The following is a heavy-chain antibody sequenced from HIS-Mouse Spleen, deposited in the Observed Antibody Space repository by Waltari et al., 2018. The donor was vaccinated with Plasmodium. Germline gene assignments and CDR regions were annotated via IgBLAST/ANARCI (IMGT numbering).Heavy chain of an antibody. CDR2: ISAYNGNT. CDR3: ARGSAGDAFDI. J-gene: IGHJ3*02. V-gene: IGHV1-18*01. CDR1: GSTFTNTG. Sequence: QVQLVQSGAEVKKPGASVKVSCKASGSTFTNTGINWVRTAPGQGLEWMVWISAYNGNTNYAQKLQGRLTMTTDTSTSTAYMEVRSLRSDDTAVYYCARGSAGDAFDIWGQGTMVTVSS. D-gene: IGHD6-19*01.